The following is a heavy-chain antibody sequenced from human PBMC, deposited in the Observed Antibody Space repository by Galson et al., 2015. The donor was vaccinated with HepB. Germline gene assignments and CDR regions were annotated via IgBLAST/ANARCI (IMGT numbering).Heavy chain of an antibody. J-gene: IGHJ6*02. V-gene: IGHV3-23*01. D-gene: IGHD3-3*01. Sequence: SLRLSCAASGFTFSSYAMSWVRQAPGKGLEWVSAISGSGGSTYYADSVKGRFTISRDNSKNTLYLQMNSLRAEDTAVYYCARGCITIFGVVTRGCYYYYGMDVWGQGTTVTVSS. CDR1: GFTFSSYA. CDR3: ARGCITIFGVVTRGCYYYYGMDV. CDR2: ISGSGGST.